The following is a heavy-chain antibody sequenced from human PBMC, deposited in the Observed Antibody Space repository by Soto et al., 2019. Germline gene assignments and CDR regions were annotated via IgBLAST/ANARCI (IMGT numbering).Heavy chain of an antibody. J-gene: IGHJ6*03. Sequence: ASVKVSCKASGYTFTSYDINWVRQATGQGLEWMGWMNPNSGNTGYAQKFQGRVTMTRNTSISTAYMELSSLRSEDRAVYYCARAWYGDYDLSLSYYYYYMDVWGKGTTVTVSS. CDR1: GYTFTSYD. D-gene: IGHD4-17*01. V-gene: IGHV1-8*01. CDR3: ARAWYGDYDLSLSYYYYYMDV. CDR2: MNPNSGNT.